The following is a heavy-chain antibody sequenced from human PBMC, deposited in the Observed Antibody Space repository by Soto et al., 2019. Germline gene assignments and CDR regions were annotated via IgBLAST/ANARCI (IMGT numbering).Heavy chain of an antibody. J-gene: IGHJ4*02. V-gene: IGHV3-23*01. Sequence: GGSLRLSCTASGFTFSNYAINWVRLSPGKRLEWVSSVIGSGVNVFYADSVKGRFTISRDNSKNTVYLEMNSLRADDTAEYFCAKGSAFECKGAICYPFDHWGRGTLVTVSS. D-gene: IGHD3-10*01. CDR1: GFTFSNYA. CDR3: AKGSAFECKGAICYPFDH. CDR2: VIGSGVNV.